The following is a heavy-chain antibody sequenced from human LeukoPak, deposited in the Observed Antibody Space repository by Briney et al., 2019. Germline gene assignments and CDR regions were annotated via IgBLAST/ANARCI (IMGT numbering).Heavy chain of an antibody. CDR2: IYSGGST. CDR1: GFTVSSNY. Sequence: SGGSLRLSCAASGFTVSSNYMSWVRQAPGKGLEWVSVIYSGGSTYYADSVKGRFTISRDNSKNTLYLQMNSLRAEDTAVYYCARSTDSYYYDSSGFDYWGQGTLVTVSS. CDR3: ARSTDSYYYDSSGFDY. J-gene: IGHJ4*02. D-gene: IGHD3-22*01. V-gene: IGHV3-66*01.